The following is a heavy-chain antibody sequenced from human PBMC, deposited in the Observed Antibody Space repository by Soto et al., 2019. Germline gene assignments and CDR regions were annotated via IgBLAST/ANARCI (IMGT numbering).Heavy chain of an antibody. CDR2: IYYSGST. V-gene: IGHV4-39*01. Sequence: SETLSLTCTVSGGSISSSSYYWCWIRQPPGKGLEWIGIIYYSGSTYYNPSLKSRVTISVDTSKNQFSLKLSSVSATDTAVYYGATSNLFDPCGQGTLVTVSS. CDR1: GGSISSSSYY. J-gene: IGHJ5*02. CDR3: ATSNLFDP.